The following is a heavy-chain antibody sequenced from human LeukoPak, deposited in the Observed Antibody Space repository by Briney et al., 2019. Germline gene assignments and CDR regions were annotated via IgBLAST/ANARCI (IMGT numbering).Heavy chain of an antibody. J-gene: IGHJ3*02. D-gene: IGHD3-22*01. CDR1: GFTFDDYI. V-gene: IGHV3-43*01. Sequence: PGGSLRLSCAASGFTFDDYIMHWVRQAPGKGLEWVSLVSWDGDTTYYADSVKGRFTISRDNSKNSLYLQMNSLRTEDTALYYCAKARGLIGGAFDIWGQGTMDTVSS. CDR2: VSWDGDTT. CDR3: AKARGLIGGAFDI.